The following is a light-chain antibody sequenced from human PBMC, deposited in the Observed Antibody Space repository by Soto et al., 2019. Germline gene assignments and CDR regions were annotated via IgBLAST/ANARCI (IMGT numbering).Light chain of an antibody. CDR1: QNIERC. Sequence: DIHMTQSPSTLSASGGDRVVITCRASQNIERCLAWYQQKPRKATQLLIYRASFTESGVPPRFSGSGSGTEFTLTITSLHPDDFAAYFCQHSNSYPYSFGQGTKLE. V-gene: IGKV1-5*03. CDR3: QHSNSYPYS. J-gene: IGKJ2*03. CDR2: RAS.